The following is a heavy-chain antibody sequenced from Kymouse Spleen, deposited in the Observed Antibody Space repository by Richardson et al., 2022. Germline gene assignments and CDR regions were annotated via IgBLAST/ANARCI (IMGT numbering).Heavy chain of an antibody. D-gene: IGHD6-6*01. J-gene: IGHJ5*02. Sequence: EVQLVESGGGLIQPGGSLRLSCAASGFTVSSNYMSWVRQAPGKGLEWVSVIYSCGSTYYADSVKGRFTISRDNSKNTLYLQMNSLRAEDTAVYYCARAFEYSSSNWFDPWGQGTLVTVSS. CDR3: ARAFEYSSSNWFDP. CDR1: GFTVSSNY. V-gene: IGHV3-66*03. CDR2: IYSCGST.